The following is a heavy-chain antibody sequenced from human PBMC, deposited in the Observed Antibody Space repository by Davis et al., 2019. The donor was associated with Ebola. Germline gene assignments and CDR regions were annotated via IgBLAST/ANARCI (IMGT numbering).Heavy chain of an antibody. V-gene: IGHV4-34*01. CDR1: GGSFSSYY. J-gene: IGHJ4*02. CDR2: INHSGST. CDR3: ARAAGTPALFDY. Sequence: PSETLSLTCAVYGGSFSSYYWSWIRQPPGKGLEWIGEINHSGSTNYNPSLKSRVTISVDRSKNQFSLKLSSVTAADTAVYYCARAAGTPALFDYWGQGTLVTVSS. D-gene: IGHD6-13*01.